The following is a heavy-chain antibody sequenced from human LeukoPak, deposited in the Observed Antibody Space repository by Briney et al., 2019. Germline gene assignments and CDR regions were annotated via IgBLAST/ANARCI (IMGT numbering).Heavy chain of an antibody. Sequence: SQTLSLTCTVSGGSISSGSYYWSWIRQPAGKGLEWIGRIYTSGSTNYNPSLKSRVTISVDTSKNQFSLKLSSVTAADTAVYYCAREVVRLLEWLPFDYWGQGTLVTVSS. V-gene: IGHV4-61*02. CDR3: AREVVRLLEWLPFDY. CDR1: GGSISSGSYY. J-gene: IGHJ4*02. CDR2: IYTSGST. D-gene: IGHD3-3*01.